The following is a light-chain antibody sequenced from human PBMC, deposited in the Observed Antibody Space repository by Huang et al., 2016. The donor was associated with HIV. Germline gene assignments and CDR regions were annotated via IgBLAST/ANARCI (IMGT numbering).Light chain of an antibody. CDR2: GAS. CDR1: QSVSNN. CDR3: QQYNDWPPRGT. V-gene: IGKV3-15*01. J-gene: IGKJ1*01. Sequence: EVVMTQSPATLSVSPGERATLSCRASQSVSNNLAWYQQKPGQAPRLLIYGASTRATGIPARFSGSGSGTEFTLTISSLQSEDFAVYYWQQYNDWPPRGTFGQGTKVEIK.